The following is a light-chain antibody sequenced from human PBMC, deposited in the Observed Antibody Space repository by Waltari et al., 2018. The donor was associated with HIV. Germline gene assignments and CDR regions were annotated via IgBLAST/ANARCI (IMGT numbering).Light chain of an antibody. CDR1: SSNIGAGYG. CDR2: TPN. V-gene: IGLV1-40*01. CDR3: QSYDISLSVI. J-gene: IGLJ2*01. Sequence: QSVLTQPPSVSGAPGQRVTISCTGSSSNIGAGYGVHWYQRLPGAAPILLIFTPNMRPSGVPDRFSGSRSGTSASLAITGLQADDEGDYYCQSYDISLSVIFVGGTKLTVL.